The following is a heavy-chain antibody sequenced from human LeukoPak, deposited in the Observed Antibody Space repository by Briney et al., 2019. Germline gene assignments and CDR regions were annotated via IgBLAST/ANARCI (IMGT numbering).Heavy chain of an antibody. CDR1: GYSFTSYY. Sequence: ASVKVSCKASGYSFTSYYMHWVRQAPGQGLEWMGFINPSGSSAAYAQKFQGRLTMTRDMFTSTDYMELTSLTSDDTAVYYCARSAADCSSTSCHIYYMDVWGKGTTVTISS. D-gene: IGHD2-2*01. CDR2: INPSGSSA. J-gene: IGHJ6*03. CDR3: ARSAADCSSTSCHIYYMDV. V-gene: IGHV1-46*01.